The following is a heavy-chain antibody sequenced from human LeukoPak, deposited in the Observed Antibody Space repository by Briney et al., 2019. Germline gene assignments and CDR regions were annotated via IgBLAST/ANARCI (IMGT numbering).Heavy chain of an antibody. Sequence: SETLSLTCTVSGGSISSYYWSWIRQPPGKGLEWIGYIYYSGSTNYNPSLKSRVTISVDTSKNQFSLKLSSVTAADTAVYYCARHKPPVYYYDYWGQGTLATVSS. CDR3: ARHKPPVYYYDY. V-gene: IGHV4-59*08. D-gene: IGHD2-8*01. J-gene: IGHJ4*02. CDR2: IYYSGST. CDR1: GGSISSYY.